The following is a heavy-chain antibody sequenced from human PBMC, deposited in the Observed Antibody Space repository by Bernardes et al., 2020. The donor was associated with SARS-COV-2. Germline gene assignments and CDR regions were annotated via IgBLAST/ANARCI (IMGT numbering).Heavy chain of an antibody. CDR2: ISNDGRIN. D-gene: IGHD4-17*01. J-gene: IGHJ1*01. CDR3: ATTRNDYGDIVDHFQH. Sequence: GGSLRLSCAASGFTFSNYGMHWVRQAPGKGLEWVALISNDGRINYYPYSVKGRFTISRDNSKNTLYRQVNSLRAEDTAVYYCATTRNDYGDIVDHFQHWGQGTPVTVSS. V-gene: IGHV3-30*03. CDR1: GFTFSNYG.